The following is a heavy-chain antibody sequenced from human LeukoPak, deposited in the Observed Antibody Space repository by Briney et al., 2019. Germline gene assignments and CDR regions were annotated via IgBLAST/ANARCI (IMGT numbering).Heavy chain of an antibody. D-gene: IGHD6-6*01. CDR3: ARNTSSSPWFDP. CDR1: GGSVSSPNSY. CDR2: VCYIGTT. V-gene: IGHV4-61*01. J-gene: IGHJ5*02. Sequence: SETLSLTCIVSGGSVSSPNSYWSWIRQPPGKRLEWIGNVCYIGTTTYNSSLQSRVTISIDTSKNQFSLEVTSVTAADTAVYYCARNTSSSPWFDPWGQGTLVTVSS.